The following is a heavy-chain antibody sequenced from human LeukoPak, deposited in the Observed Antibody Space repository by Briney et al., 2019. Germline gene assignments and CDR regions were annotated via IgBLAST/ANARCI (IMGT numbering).Heavy chain of an antibody. D-gene: IGHD5-24*01. CDR1: GFTFSSYW. CDR3: VRETKYNFNWFDP. J-gene: IGHJ5*02. V-gene: IGHV3-53*01. Sequence: GGSLRLSCAASGFTFSSYWMHWVRQAPGKGLEWVSVIHSGGSTYYADSVKGRFTISRDSSKNTVYLQMNSLRGEDTAVYYCVRETKYNFNWFDPWGQGTLVTVSS. CDR2: IHSGGST.